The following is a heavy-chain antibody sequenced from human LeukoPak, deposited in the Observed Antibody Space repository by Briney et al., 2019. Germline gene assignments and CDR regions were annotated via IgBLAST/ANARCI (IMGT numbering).Heavy chain of an antibody. CDR3: ARDQGILWFGELGWFDP. J-gene: IGHJ5*02. V-gene: IGHV1-2*02. Sequence: ASVKVSCKASGYTFTGYYMHWVRQAPGQGREWMGWINPNSGGTNYAQKFQGRVTMTRDTSISTAYMELSRLRSDDTAVYYCARDQGILWFGELGWFDPWGQGTLVTVSS. D-gene: IGHD3-10*01. CDR1: GYTFTGYY. CDR2: INPNSGGT.